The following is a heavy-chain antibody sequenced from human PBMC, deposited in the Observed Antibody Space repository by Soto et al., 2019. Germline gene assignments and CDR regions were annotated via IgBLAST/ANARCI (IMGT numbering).Heavy chain of an antibody. D-gene: IGHD3-3*01. V-gene: IGHV3-23*01. CDR3: AKGSFDFWTGDDFYFDY. CDR1: GFTFTNYA. Sequence: EVQLLDSGGGLVQPGGSLRLSCAASGFTFTNYAMTWVRQAPGEGFEWVSAISGSGATTYYADSVKGRFTISRDNSKNTLYLQINSRRAEDTAVYYCAKGSFDFWTGDDFYFDYWGQGTLVTVSS. CDR2: ISGSGATT. J-gene: IGHJ4*02.